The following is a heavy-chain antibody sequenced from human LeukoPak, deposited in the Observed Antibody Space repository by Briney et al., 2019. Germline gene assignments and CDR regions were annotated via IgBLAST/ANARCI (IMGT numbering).Heavy chain of an antibody. V-gene: IGHV4-59*11. D-gene: IGHD5-24*01. J-gene: IGHJ4*02. CDR2: IYYSGST. CDR1: GGSISSHY. Sequence: PSETLSLTCTVSGGSISSHYWSWIRQPPGRGLEWIGYIYYSGSTNYNPSLKSRVTISVDTSKNQFSLKLSSVTAADTAVYYCARAPQRWLQEVYYFDYWGQGTLVTVSS. CDR3: ARAPQRWLQEVYYFDY.